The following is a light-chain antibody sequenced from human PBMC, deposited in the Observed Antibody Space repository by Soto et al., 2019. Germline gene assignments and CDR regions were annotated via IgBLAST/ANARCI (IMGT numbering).Light chain of an antibody. CDR1: QTISSL. CDR2: KAS. J-gene: IGKJ1*01. V-gene: IGKV1-5*03. Sequence: DIQMTQSPSSLSASVGDRVTITCRASQTISSLLAWYQQKPGKAPKLLIYKASGLESGVPSRFSGSGSGTEFTLTITSLQPDDFATNYCQQYSTYPWTFDQGTKVEIK. CDR3: QQYSTYPWT.